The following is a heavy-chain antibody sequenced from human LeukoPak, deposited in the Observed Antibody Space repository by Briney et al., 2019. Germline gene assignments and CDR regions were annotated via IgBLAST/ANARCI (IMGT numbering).Heavy chain of an antibody. CDR2: ISNDGSNK. D-gene: IGHD1-26*01. V-gene: IGHV3-30*18. J-gene: IGHJ4*02. Sequence: GRSLRLSCAASGFTFSRYGMHWVRQAPDKGLEGVTSISNDGSNKYYADSVKGRFTISRDNSKNTLYLQMNSLRAEDTAIYYCANVGLSVGATVGHWGQGTLVTVSS. CDR1: GFTFSRYG. CDR3: ANVGLSVGATVGH.